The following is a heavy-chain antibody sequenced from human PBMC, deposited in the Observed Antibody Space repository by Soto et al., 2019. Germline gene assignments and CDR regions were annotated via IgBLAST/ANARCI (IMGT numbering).Heavy chain of an antibody. CDR1: GFTFSSYA. CDR2: ISGSGGST. CDR3: AKDPMPYCSGGSCYFDY. Sequence: PGGSLRISCAASGFTFSSYAMSWVRQAPGKGLEWVSAISGSGGSTYYADSVKGRFTISRDNSKNTLYLQMNSLRAEATAVYYCAKDPMPYCSGGSCYFDYWGQGTLVTVSS. J-gene: IGHJ4*02. V-gene: IGHV3-23*01. D-gene: IGHD2-15*01.